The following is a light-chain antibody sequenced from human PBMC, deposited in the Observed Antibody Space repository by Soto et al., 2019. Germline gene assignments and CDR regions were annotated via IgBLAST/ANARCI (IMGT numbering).Light chain of an antibody. CDR2: DVT. J-gene: IGLJ1*01. CDR1: SSDVGGYNF. Sequence: QSALTQPASVSGSPGQSITISCTGTSSDVGGYNFVSWYQHHPGKAPKLIIYDVTNRPSGISNRFSGSKSGNTASLTIAGLQAEDEAEYYCTSYTISITYVFGTGTKLNVL. CDR3: TSYTISITYV. V-gene: IGLV2-14*03.